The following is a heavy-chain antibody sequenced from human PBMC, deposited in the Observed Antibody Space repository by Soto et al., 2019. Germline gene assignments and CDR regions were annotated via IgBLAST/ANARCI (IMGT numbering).Heavy chain of an antibody. Sequence: ELQLLESGGGLGQPGGSLRLSCAASGFTFRDYAMSWVRQAPGKGLEWVSTISGSLGSAYYADSVKGRFTISRDNSNNTLYLQMNSLRAEDTAVYYCEKDSGLPDFGVVINAFDIWGQGTLVTVSS. J-gene: IGHJ3*02. CDR3: EKDSGLPDFGVVINAFDI. D-gene: IGHD3-3*01. CDR2: ISGSLGSA. V-gene: IGHV3-23*01. CDR1: GFTFRDYA.